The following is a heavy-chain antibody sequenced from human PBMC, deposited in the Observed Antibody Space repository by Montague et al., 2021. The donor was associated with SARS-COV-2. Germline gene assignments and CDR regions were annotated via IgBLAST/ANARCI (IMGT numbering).Heavy chain of an antibody. J-gene: IGHJ4*02. Sequence: SETLSLTCTVAGGSSIGFYWGWVRQPPGRGLEWIGEINHNGNTQXNPSLKSRVTMSSDTSRVHFSLRLTSVTAADTAIYYCARRLYSFGAGTYRDWGQGTLVAVSS. V-gene: IGHV4-34*01. CDR1: GGSSIGFY. CDR3: ARRLYSFGAGTYRD. D-gene: IGHD2-21*01. CDR2: INHNGNT.